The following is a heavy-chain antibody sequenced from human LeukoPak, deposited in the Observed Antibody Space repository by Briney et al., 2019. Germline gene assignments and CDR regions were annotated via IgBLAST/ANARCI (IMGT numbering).Heavy chain of an antibody. J-gene: IGHJ4*02. CDR1: GGSISSSSYY. V-gene: IGHV4-39*07. CDR2: IYYSGST. CDR3: ARDGGSGSYYKCYFDY. D-gene: IGHD3-10*01. Sequence: SETLSLTCTVSGGSISSSSYYWGWTRQPPGKGLEWIGSIYYSGSTYYNPSLKSRVTISVDTSKNQFSLKLSSVTAADTAVYYCARDGGSGSYYKCYFDYWGQGTLVTVSS.